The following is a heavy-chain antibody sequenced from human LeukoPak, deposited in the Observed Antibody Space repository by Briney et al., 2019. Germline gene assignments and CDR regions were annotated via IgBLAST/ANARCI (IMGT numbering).Heavy chain of an antibody. Sequence: SETLSLTCTVSGGSISSYYWSWIRQPAGKGLEWIGRIFTSGSTNYNPSLKSRVTMSVDTSKNQFSLKLSSVTAADTAVYYCARDLSPNWYFDLWGRGTLVTVSS. V-gene: IGHV4-4*07. J-gene: IGHJ2*01. CDR3: ARDLSPNWYFDL. CDR1: GGSISSYY. CDR2: IFTSGST.